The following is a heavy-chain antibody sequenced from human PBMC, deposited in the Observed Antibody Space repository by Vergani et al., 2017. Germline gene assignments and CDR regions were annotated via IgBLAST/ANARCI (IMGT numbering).Heavy chain of an antibody. J-gene: IGHJ4*02. Sequence: QVQLQQWGAGLLKPSETLSLTCAVYGGSFSGYYWSWIRQPPGKGLEWIGEINHSGSTNYNPSLKSRVTISVDTSKNQFSLKLSPVTAADTAVYYCARDGQWAFDYWGRGTLVTVSS. V-gene: IGHV4-34*01. D-gene: IGHD6-19*01. CDR3: ARDGQWAFDY. CDR1: GGSFSGYY. CDR2: INHSGST.